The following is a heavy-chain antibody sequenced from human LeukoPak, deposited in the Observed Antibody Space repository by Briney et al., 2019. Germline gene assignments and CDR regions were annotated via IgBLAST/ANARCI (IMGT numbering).Heavy chain of an antibody. Sequence: PSETLSLTCTVSGGSLNNYYWSWVRQPPGKGLEWIGYIYHTGSTNYNPFLKSRVTISVDTSKNQFSLKLSSVTAADTAVYYCARGGLGTSRGDYFGHWGQGTLVTVSS. CDR3: ARGGLGTSRGDYFGH. J-gene: IGHJ4*02. V-gene: IGHV4-59*13. CDR2: IYHTGST. CDR1: GGSLNNYY. D-gene: IGHD7-27*01.